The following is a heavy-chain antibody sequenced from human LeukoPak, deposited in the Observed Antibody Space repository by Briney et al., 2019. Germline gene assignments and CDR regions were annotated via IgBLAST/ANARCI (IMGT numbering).Heavy chain of an antibody. J-gene: IGHJ3*02. CDR3: AREVHDAFDI. V-gene: IGHV3-21*01. CDR1: GFTFSSYS. Sequence: GGSLRLSCAASGFTFSSYSMNWVRQAPGKGLEWVSSISSSGSYIYYADSVKGRFTISRDNAKNSLYLQMNSLRAEDTAVYYCAREVHDAFDIWGQGTMVTVSS. CDR2: ISSSGSYI.